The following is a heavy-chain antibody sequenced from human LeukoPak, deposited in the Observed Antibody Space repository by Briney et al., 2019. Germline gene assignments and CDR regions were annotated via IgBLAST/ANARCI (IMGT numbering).Heavy chain of an antibody. V-gene: IGHV3-74*01. J-gene: IGHJ6*02. CDR3: ARDRSYVMDV. CDR2: INSDGSAT. Sequence: GGSLRLSCAASGFTFSSYWMHWVRQAPGKGLVWVSRINSDGSATTYADSVKGRFTISRDNAKNTLYLQLNSLRAEDTAVYYRARDRSYVMDVWGQGTTVTVSS. CDR1: GFTFSSYW.